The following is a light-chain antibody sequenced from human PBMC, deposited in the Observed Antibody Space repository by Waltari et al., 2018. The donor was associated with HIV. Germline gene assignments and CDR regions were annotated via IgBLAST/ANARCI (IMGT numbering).Light chain of an antibody. CDR1: SSNTGAGYD. CDR3: QSYDSRLRAVV. V-gene: IGLV1-40*01. CDR2: GNN. J-gene: IGLJ2*01. Sequence: QSVLTQPPSVSGAPGQRVTISCTGSSSNTGAGYDVHWYQQLPGTAPKLLIYGNNTRPSRVPDRFSGSQSGTSVSLAITGLQAEDEADYFCQSYDSRLRAVVFGGGTKLTVL.